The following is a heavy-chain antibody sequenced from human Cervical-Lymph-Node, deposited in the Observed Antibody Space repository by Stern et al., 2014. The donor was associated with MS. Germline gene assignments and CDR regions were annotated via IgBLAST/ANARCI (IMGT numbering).Heavy chain of an antibody. Sequence: VQLVESGAELKKPGSSGKVSCKASGGTFSSYAISWVRQAPGQGLEWMGGVIPILGTANYAQKFQGRVTITADKSTSTAYMELSSLRSEDTAVYYCARAKQGYCSSTSCYPYYYDMDVWGQGTTVTVSS. CDR3: ARAKQGYCSSTSCYPYYYDMDV. J-gene: IGHJ6*02. V-gene: IGHV1-69*06. CDR1: GGTFSSYA. D-gene: IGHD2-2*01. CDR2: VIPILGTA.